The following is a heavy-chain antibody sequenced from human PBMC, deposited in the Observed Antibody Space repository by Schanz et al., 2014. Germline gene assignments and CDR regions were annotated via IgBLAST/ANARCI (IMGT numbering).Heavy chain of an antibody. CDR1: GFTFSSYG. Sequence: QVQLVESGGGVVQPGRSLRLSCAASGFTFSSYGMHWVRQAPGKGLEWVAVIWYDGNNKFYADSVKGRFIISRDNSKNTLDLQMNSLRVGDTAMYYCARDTLWFGDINDAFDVWGHGTMVTVS. CDR2: IWYDGNNK. J-gene: IGHJ3*01. D-gene: IGHD3-10*01. CDR3: ARDTLWFGDINDAFDV. V-gene: IGHV3-33*01.